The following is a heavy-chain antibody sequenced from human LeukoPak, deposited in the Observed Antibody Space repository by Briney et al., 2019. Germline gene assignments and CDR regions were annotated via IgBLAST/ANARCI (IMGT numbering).Heavy chain of an antibody. CDR1: GGSFSGYY. J-gene: IGHJ6*01. Sequence: SETLSLTCAVYGGSFSGYYWSWIRQPPGKGLEWIGEINHSGSTNYNPSLKSRVTISVDTSKNQFSLKLSSVTAADTAVYYCASLIRQGHYAMDVWGEGTIVTVSS. CDR2: INHSGST. CDR3: ASLIRQGHYAMDV. V-gene: IGHV4-34*01.